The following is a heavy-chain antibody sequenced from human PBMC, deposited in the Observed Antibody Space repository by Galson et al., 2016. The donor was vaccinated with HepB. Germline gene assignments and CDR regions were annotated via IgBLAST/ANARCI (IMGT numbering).Heavy chain of an antibody. J-gene: IGHJ4*02. CDR1: GYTFTSYY. Sequence: SVKVSCKASGYTFTSYYIHWVRQAPGQGLEWMGIINPSGGATRYAQKFQGRVIMTMDTSTSTVSMELSSLTSEDTAVFYWARLGGALTFDYWGQGTLVTVSS. CDR3: ARLGGALTFDY. CDR2: INPSGGAT. D-gene: IGHD1-26*01. V-gene: IGHV1-46*01.